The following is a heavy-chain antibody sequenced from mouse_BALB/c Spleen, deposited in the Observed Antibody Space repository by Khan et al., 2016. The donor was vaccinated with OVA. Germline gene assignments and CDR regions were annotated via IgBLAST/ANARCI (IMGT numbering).Heavy chain of an antibody. CDR3: ARSRGNFLLDY. Sequence: QVQLKQSGPELKKPGETVKISCKASGYTFTNYGLNWMNQAPGRGLEWMGWINTYTGEPKYADDFKGRFVYSLETYASTAYLQINNLKNDDMATYFCARSRGNFLLDYWGQGTTLTFSS. J-gene: IGHJ2*01. CDR1: GYTFTNYG. D-gene: IGHD2-1*01. CDR2: INTYTGEP. V-gene: IGHV9-1*02.